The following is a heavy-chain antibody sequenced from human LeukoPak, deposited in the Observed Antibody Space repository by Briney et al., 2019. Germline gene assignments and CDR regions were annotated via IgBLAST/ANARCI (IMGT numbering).Heavy chain of an antibody. V-gene: IGHV4-4*07. D-gene: IGHD1-7*01. CDR1: GGSISGYY. CDR2: IYTSGST. J-gene: IGHJ3*02. Sequence: SEALSLTCTVSGGSISGYYWSWIRQPAGKGLEWIGRIYTSGSTHYNPSIKSRVTMSVDTSKNQFSLKLSSVTAADTAIYYCARIITGTTTAFDIWGRGTMATVSS. CDR3: ARIITGTTTAFDI.